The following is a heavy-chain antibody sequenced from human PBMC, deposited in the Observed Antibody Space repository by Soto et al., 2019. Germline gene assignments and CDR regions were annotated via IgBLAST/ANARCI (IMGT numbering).Heavy chain of an antibody. D-gene: IGHD4-17*01. J-gene: IGHJ4*02. V-gene: IGHV3-11*06. Sequence: RLSCAASGFTFSDYHMSWIRQAPGKGLEWVSYIRSRDNYTNYAESVKGRFTTSRDNAKNSLYLQINSLRAEDTALYYCAREGPYGDSSFDYWGQGTLVTVSS. CDR3: AREGPYGDSSFDY. CDR1: GFTFSDYH. CDR2: IRSRDNYT.